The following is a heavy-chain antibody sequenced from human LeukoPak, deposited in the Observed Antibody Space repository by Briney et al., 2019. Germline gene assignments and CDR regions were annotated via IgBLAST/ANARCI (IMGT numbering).Heavy chain of an antibody. CDR1: GYTFTGYY. CDR2: INPNSGGT. J-gene: IGHJ4*02. V-gene: IGHV1-2*02. Sequence: GASVKVSCKASGYTFTGYYMHWVRQAPGQGLEWMGWINPNSGGTNYAQKFQGRVTMTRDTSISTAYMELSRLRSYDPAVYYCARDIGIDSSGWYGSGYWGQGTLVTVSS. D-gene: IGHD6-19*01. CDR3: ARDIGIDSSGWYGSGY.